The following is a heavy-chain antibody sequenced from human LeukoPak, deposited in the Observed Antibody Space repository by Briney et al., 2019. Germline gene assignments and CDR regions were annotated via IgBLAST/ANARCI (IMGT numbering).Heavy chain of an antibody. V-gene: IGHV3-74*01. J-gene: IGHJ5*02. CDR2: INSGGTST. D-gene: IGHD1-7*01. CDR1: GFTFSSYW. Sequence: QTGGSLRLSCAASGFTFSSYWMHWVRQAPGKGLVWVSRINSGGTSTSYADSVKGRFTISRDNAKNTLYLQMNSLRAEDTAVYYCVRGRTGTSVPWGQGTLVTVSS. CDR3: VRGRTGTSVP.